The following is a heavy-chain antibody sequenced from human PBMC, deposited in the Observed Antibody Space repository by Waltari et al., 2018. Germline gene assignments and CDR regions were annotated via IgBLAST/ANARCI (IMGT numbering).Heavy chain of an antibody. CDR2: IYHSGST. Sequence: QVQLQESGPGLVKPSGTLSLTCAVSGGSISSSTWWSWVRQPPGKGLEWIGEIYHSGSTNYNPSLKSRVTISVDKSKNQFSLKLSSVTAADTAVYYCASIPSGIQLNPLFDIWGQGTMVTVSS. CDR1: GGSISSSTW. J-gene: IGHJ3*02. V-gene: IGHV4-4*02. CDR3: ASIPSGIQLNPLFDI. D-gene: IGHD5-18*01.